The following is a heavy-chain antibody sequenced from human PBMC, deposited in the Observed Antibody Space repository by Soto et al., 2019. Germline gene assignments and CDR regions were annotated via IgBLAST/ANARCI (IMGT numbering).Heavy chain of an antibody. V-gene: IGHV4-39*01. CDR3: ARPRNYGDYYFDN. J-gene: IGHJ4*02. CDR1: GGSISSSSYY. Sequence: SETLSLTCTVSGGSISSSSYYWGWIRQPPGKGLEWIGSIYYSGSTYYNPSLKSRVTISVDTSKNQFSLKLSSVTAADTAVYYCARPRNYGDYYFDNWGQGTLVTV. CDR2: IYYSGST. D-gene: IGHD4-17*01.